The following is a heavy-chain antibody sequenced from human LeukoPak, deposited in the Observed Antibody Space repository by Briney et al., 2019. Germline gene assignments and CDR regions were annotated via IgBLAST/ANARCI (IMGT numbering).Heavy chain of an antibody. V-gene: IGHV3-30*18. CDR2: ISYDGRNK. CDR1: GFTFSSYW. Sequence: GGSLRLSCAASGFTFSSYWMHWVRQAPGKGLEWVAVISYDGRNKHYPDSVKGRFTISRDISTDTLWLQMDSLRTEDTAVYYCAKGPLRGTAAAIDYWGQGTLVTVSS. D-gene: IGHD2-2*01. J-gene: IGHJ4*02. CDR3: AKGPLRGTAAAIDY.